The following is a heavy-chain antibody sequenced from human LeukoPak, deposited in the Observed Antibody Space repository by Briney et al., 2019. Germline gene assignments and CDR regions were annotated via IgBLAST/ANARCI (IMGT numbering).Heavy chain of an antibody. J-gene: IGHJ4*02. CDR3: AGALWFGEYILDY. D-gene: IGHD3-10*01. Sequence: PSETLSLTCAVFCGSISSSKWWSGVRQPPGKGLEWIGEIYHSGSNNYNPSLKSRVTTSVDKSTNQFSLKLSSVTAADTAVYYCAGALWFGEYILDYWGQGTLVTVSS. CDR2: IYHSGSN. CDR1: CGSISSSKW. V-gene: IGHV4-4*02.